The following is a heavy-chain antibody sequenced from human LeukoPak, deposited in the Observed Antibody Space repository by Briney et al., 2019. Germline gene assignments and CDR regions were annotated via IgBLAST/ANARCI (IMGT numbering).Heavy chain of an antibody. V-gene: IGHV1-69*13. Sequence: ASVKVSCKASGGTFSSYAISWVRQAPGQGLEWMGGIIPIFGTANYAQKFQGRVTITADESTSTAYMELSSLRSDDTAVYYCARDDNSGYYSGPWGQGTLVTVSS. CDR2: IIPIFGTA. J-gene: IGHJ5*02. CDR3: ARDDNSGYYSGP. CDR1: GGTFSSYA. D-gene: IGHD3-22*01.